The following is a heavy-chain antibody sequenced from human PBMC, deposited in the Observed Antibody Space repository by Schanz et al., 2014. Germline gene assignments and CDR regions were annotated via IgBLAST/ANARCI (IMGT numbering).Heavy chain of an antibody. CDR3: ARENKDYDSILNKFFHYGLDL. V-gene: IGHV1-2*06. CDR1: GFTLTSHF. D-gene: IGHD3-3*02. Sequence: QLVQSGAEVKKPGASVKVSCKASGFTLTSHFMHWLRQAPGQGLEWMGRISPNSGDTHSAQKFQSRVTMTWDRSLSTANMELSRLRSDDTAVYYCARENKDYDSILNKFFHYGLDLWGQGTTVTVSS. J-gene: IGHJ6*02. CDR2: ISPNSGDT.